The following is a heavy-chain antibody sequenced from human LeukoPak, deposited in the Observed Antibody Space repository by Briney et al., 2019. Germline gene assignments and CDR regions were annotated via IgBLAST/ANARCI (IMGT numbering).Heavy chain of an antibody. V-gene: IGHV3-7*01. Sequence: PGGSLRLSCAASGFTFTSYWMTWVRQAPGKGLELVANIKEDGCEKYYVDSVKGRFTISRDNANKSLCLQMNSLRAEDTAVYYCVYGGSYYVAWGQGTLVTVSS. CDR2: IKEDGCEK. D-gene: IGHD1-26*01. CDR3: VYGGSYYVA. J-gene: IGHJ5*02. CDR1: GFTFTSYW.